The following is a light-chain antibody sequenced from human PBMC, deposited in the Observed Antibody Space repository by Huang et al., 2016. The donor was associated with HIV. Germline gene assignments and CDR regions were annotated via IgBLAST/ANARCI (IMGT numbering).Light chain of an antibody. CDR3: QQYNNWPPCIT. CDR2: GPS. CDR1: QSITHS. J-gene: IGKJ5*01. V-gene: IGKV3-15*01. Sequence: EIVMTQSPATLSVSPGERATLSCRASQSITHSLAWYQQKSGQAPRPLIYGPSTRATGIPARFSGGGSGTAFTLTIDRLQSEDFALYYCQQYNNWPPCITFGQGTRLEI.